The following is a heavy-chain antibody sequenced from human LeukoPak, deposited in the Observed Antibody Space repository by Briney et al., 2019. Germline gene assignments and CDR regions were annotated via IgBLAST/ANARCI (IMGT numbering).Heavy chain of an antibody. CDR2: ISYSGANS. V-gene: IGHV3-23*01. D-gene: IGHD3-16*02. J-gene: IGHJ4*02. Sequence: GGSLRLSCATSGFTFSGSAMSWVRQAPGEGLEWVSLISYSGANSYYTDSVRGRFTISRDNSKDTLFLQMNSLRAEDTAVYYCARSGYLGPDYWGQGTLVTVSS. CDR1: GFTFSGSA. CDR3: ARSGYLGPDY.